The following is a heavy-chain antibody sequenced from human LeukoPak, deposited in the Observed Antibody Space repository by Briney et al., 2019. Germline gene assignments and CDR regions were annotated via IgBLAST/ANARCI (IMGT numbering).Heavy chain of an antibody. Sequence: TLSLTCIVSGYSISSGYYWGWIRQPPGKGLEWLALIHWNDDKRYSPSLKSRLTITKDTSKNQVVLTMTNMDPVDTATYYCAHRSGWFGDPFDYWGQGTLVTVSS. J-gene: IGHJ4*02. V-gene: IGHV2-5*01. CDR1: GYSISSGYYW. CDR2: IHWNDDK. D-gene: IGHD3-10*01. CDR3: AHRSGWFGDPFDY.